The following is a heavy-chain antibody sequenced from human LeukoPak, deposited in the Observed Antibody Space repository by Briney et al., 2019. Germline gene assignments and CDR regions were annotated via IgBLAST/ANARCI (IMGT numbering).Heavy chain of an antibody. Sequence: GGSLRLSCAASGFSVGNRYVSWVRQAPGKGLEWVSVIDSGGSTYYADSVRGRFTISRDISKNTVYLGMNSLRGEDTAVYYCARGQYNGRYPAHFWGLGTLITVSS. D-gene: IGHD1-26*01. CDR3: ARGQYNGRYPAHF. J-gene: IGHJ4*02. CDR2: IDSGGST. V-gene: IGHV3-53*01. CDR1: GFSVGNRY.